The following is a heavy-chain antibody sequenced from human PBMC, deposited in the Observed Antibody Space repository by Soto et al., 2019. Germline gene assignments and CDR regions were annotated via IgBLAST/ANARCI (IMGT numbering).Heavy chain of an antibody. CDR1: GFTVSSNY. CDR3: ARGYYDSSGHY. J-gene: IGHJ4*02. D-gene: IGHD3-22*01. CDR2: IYSGGST. V-gene: IGHV3-66*01. Sequence: PGGSLRLSCAASGFTVSSNYMSWVRQAPGKGLEWVSVIYSGGSTYYADSVKGRFTISRDNSKNTLYLQMNSLRAEDTAVYYCARGYYDSSGHYWGQGTLVTVSS.